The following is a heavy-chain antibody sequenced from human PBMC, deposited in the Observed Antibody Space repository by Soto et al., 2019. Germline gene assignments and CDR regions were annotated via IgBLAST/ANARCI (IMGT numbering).Heavy chain of an antibody. D-gene: IGHD3-10*01. CDR2: IKSKTDGGTT. CDR1: GFTFSNAW. CDR3: TTVSRNLPRELVYYYYGMDV. Sequence: GGSLRLSCAASGFTFSNAWMNWVRQAPGKGLEWVGRIKSKTDGGTTDYAAPVKGRFTISRDDSKNTLYLQMNSLKTEETAVYYCTTVSRNLPRELVYYYYGMDVWGQGTTVTVSS. V-gene: IGHV3-15*07. J-gene: IGHJ6*02.